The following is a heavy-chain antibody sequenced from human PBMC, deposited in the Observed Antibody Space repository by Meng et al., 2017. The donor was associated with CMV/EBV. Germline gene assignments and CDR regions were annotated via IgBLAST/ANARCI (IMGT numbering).Heavy chain of an antibody. V-gene: IGHV3-48*04. Sequence: GESLKISCAASGFTFSSYSMNWVRQAPGKGLEWVSYISSSSSTIYYADSVKGRFTISRDNAKNSLYLQMNSLRAEDTAVYYCARSDIVVVPAAILGGTTGYYYYGMDVWGQGTTVTVSS. CDR1: GFTFSSYS. J-gene: IGHJ6*02. CDR2: ISSSSSTI. D-gene: IGHD2-2*02. CDR3: ARSDIVVVPAAILGGTTGYYYYGMDV.